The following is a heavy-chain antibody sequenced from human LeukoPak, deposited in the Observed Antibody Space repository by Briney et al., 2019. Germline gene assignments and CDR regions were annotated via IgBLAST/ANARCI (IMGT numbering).Heavy chain of an antibody. CDR1: GFTFSSYA. V-gene: IGHV3-23*01. CDR3: ARYFGGYYGSGSYLGYNWFDP. D-gene: IGHD3-10*01. Sequence: GGSLRLSCAASGFTFSSYAMSWVRQAPGKGLEWVSAISGSGGSTYYADSVKGRFTISRDNSKNTLYLQMNSLRAEDTAVYYCARYFGGYYGSGSYLGYNWFDPWGQGTLVTVSS. CDR2: ISGSGGST. J-gene: IGHJ5*02.